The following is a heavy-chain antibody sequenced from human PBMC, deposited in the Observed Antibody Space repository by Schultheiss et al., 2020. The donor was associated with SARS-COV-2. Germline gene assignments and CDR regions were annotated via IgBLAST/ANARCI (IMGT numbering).Heavy chain of an antibody. J-gene: IGHJ5*02. Sequence: ASVKVSCKASGGTFSSYAMHWVRQAPGQRLEWMGWINAGNGNTKYSQKFQGRVTITRDTSASTAYMELSSLRSEDTAVYYCARDSLAGAPGGWFDPWGQGTLVTVSS. CDR3: ARDSLAGAPGGWFDP. CDR2: INAGNGNT. V-gene: IGHV1-3*01. CDR1: GGTFSSYA. D-gene: IGHD3-10*01.